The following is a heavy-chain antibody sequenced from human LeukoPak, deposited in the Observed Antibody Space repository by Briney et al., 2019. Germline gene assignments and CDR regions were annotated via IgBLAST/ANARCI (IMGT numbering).Heavy chain of an antibody. Sequence: GGPLRLPCEASGFTFTTYGMSWVRQAPGEGLEWVSAISGIGGSTYYADSVKGRGTISRDNSKNTLYQQVNSLRVEDTAVYYCAKDRLGAMMYFDFWGQGTLVTVSS. V-gene: IGHV3-23*01. CDR2: ISGIGGST. J-gene: IGHJ4*02. D-gene: IGHD1-26*01. CDR3: AKDRLGAMMYFDF. CDR1: GFTFTTYG.